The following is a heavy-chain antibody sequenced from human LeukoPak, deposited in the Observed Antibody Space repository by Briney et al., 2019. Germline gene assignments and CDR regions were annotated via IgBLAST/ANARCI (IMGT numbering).Heavy chain of an antibody. V-gene: IGHV4-34*01. CDR1: GGSFSGYY. CDR2: INHSGST. J-gene: IGHJ4*02. Sequence: SETLSLTCAVYGGSFSGYYWSWIRQPPGKGLEWIGEINHSGSTNYNPSLKSRVTISVDTSKSQFSLKLGSVTAADTAIYYCARNIVGPRQVDYWGQGTLVTVSS. D-gene: IGHD1-26*01. CDR3: ARNIVGPRQVDY.